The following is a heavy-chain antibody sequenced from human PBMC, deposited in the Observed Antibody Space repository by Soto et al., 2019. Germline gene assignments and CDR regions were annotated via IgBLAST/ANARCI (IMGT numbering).Heavy chain of an antibody. CDR2: ISGSGGSM. Sequence: EVQLLESGGGLVQPGGSLRLSCAASGFTFSSYAMRWVRQAPGKGLEWVSDISGSGGSMYYADSVTVRFTISRNNSKNTLYLPMNSVRAEDTAVNDCAIPGIYSYNDYWGQGTLVTVSS. CDR3: AIPGIYSYNDY. V-gene: IGHV3-23*01. J-gene: IGHJ4*02. CDR1: GFTFSSYA. D-gene: IGHD5-18*01.